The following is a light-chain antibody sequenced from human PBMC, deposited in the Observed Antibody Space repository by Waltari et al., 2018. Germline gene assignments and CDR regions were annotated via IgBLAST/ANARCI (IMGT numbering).Light chain of an antibody. CDR2: DAS. Sequence: SCRASQSVSKYLAWYQQKPGQAPRLLIYDASTRATGIPDRFSGSGWGTDFSLTICRLEPEDFAVYYCQKYGTLPATFGQGTKVQ. V-gene: IGKV3-20*01. CDR1: QSVSKY. CDR3: QKYGTLPAT. J-gene: IGKJ1*01.